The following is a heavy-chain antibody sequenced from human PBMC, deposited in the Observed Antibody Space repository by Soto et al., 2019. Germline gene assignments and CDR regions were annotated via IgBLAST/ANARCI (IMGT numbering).Heavy chain of an antibody. CDR3: ARGPMTTVSSPPFY. Sequence: QVQLVQSGAEVKKPGASVTVSCKASGYAFTNYGITWVRQAPGQGLEWMGWISGYNGNTNYAHKLQVRVTMTKDTSTSTAYMELRSLRSDDTAVYYCARGPMTTVSSPPFYWGQGTLLTVSS. J-gene: IGHJ4*02. CDR2: ISGYNGNT. CDR1: GYAFTNYG. D-gene: IGHD4-17*01. V-gene: IGHV1-18*01.